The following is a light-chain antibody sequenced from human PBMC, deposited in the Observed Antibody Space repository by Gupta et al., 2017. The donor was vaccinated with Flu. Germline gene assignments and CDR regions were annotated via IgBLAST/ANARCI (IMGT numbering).Light chain of an antibody. CDR1: AGSIAGNY. J-gene: IGLJ3*02. V-gene: IGLV6-57*01. CDR2: EDD. Sequence: NFILTQPHSVSESPGKTVTISCTRSAGSIAGNYVQWYKQRPGSSPSTVIYEDDQRPSGVPARFSGSLDTSSNSASLTISGLKAEDEGTYYCQSYDYRSRVFGGGTRLTVL. CDR3: QSYDYRSRV.